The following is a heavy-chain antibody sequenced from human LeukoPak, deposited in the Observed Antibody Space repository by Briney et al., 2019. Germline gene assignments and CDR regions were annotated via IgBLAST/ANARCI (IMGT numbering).Heavy chain of an antibody. CDR2: IYTSGST. Sequence: SETLSLTCTVSGGSIGSYYWSWIRQPAGKGLEWIGRIYTSGSTNYNPSLKSRVTMSVDTSKNQFSLKLSSVTAADTAVYYCARDYPYYYDSSGYYDAFDIWGQGTMVTVSS. J-gene: IGHJ3*02. CDR1: GGSIGSYY. D-gene: IGHD3-22*01. V-gene: IGHV4-4*07. CDR3: ARDYPYYYDSSGYYDAFDI.